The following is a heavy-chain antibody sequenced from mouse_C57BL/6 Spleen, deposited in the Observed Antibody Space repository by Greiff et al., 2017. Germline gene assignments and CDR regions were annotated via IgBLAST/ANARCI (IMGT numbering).Heavy chain of an antibody. V-gene: IGHV1-64*01. D-gene: IGHD1-1*01. CDR3: ALTTVVPGYY. Sequence: QVQLQQPGAELVKPGASVKLSCKASGYTFTSHWMHWVKQRPGQGLGWIGMIPPNSGSTNYNEKLKSKATLTVDKSSSTAYMQLSSLTSEDSAVYYCALTTVVPGYYWGQGTTLTVSS. CDR1: GYTFTSHW. J-gene: IGHJ2*01. CDR2: IPPNSGST.